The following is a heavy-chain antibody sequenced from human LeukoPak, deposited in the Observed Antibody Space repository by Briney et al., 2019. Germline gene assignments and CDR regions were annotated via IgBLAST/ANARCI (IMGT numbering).Heavy chain of an antibody. J-gene: IGHJ4*02. D-gene: IGHD6-19*01. Sequence: GGSLRLSCAASGFTFSSYSMNWVRQAPGKGLEWVSYISSSGSTIYYADSVKGRFTISRDNAKNSLYLQMNSLRAEDTAVYYCAREGIAVAGIFDYWGQGTLVTVSS. CDR1: GFTFSSYS. CDR3: AREGIAVAGIFDY. CDR2: ISSSGSTI. V-gene: IGHV3-48*04.